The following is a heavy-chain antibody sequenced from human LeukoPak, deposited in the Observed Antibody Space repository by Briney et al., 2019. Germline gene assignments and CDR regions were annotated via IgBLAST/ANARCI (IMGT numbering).Heavy chain of an antibody. CDR2: IYYSGST. CDR3: ARTTEGGYTYDYFYYYYMDV. CDR1: GGSINDYY. Sequence: PSETLSLTCSFSGGSINDYYWSWIRQPAGKGLEWIGYIYYSGSTNYNPSLKSRVTISVDTSKNQFSLKLSSVTAADTAAYYCARTTEGGYTYDYFYYYYMDVWGKGPRSPSP. V-gene: IGHV4-59*01. J-gene: IGHJ6*03. D-gene: IGHD5-18*01.